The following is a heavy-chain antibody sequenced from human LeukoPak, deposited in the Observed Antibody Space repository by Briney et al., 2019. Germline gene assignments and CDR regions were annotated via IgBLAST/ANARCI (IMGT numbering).Heavy chain of an antibody. J-gene: IGHJ5*02. CDR1: GYSISSGYY. CDR3: ARHPEIVVVITGNWFDP. CDR2: IYHSGST. D-gene: IGHD3-22*01. V-gene: IGHV4-38-2*02. Sequence: SETLSLTCTVSGYSISSGYYWGWIRQPPGKGLEWIGSIYHSGSTYYNPSLKSRVTISVDTSKNQFSLKLSSVTAADTAVYYCARHPEIVVVITGNWFDPWGQGTLVTVSS.